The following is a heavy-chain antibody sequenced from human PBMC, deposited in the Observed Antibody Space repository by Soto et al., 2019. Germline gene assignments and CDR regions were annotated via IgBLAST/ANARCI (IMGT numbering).Heavy chain of an antibody. V-gene: IGHV3-23*01. D-gene: IGHD6-19*01. CDR3: EQEMIASTVADFFDY. Sequence: EVQLLESGGGLLQPGGSLRLSCTASGFTFSNYAMTWVRQAPGKGLEWVSTITGSGGGTYYADSVKGRFTISRDNSKNTRYLQMPNLRADDTAVYYCEQEMIASTVADFFDYWGQGPLVTVSS. CDR2: ITGSGGGT. J-gene: IGHJ4*02. CDR1: GFTFSNYA.